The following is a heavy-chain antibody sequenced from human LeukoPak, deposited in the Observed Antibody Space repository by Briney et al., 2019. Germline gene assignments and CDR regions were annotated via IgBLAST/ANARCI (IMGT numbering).Heavy chain of an antibody. J-gene: IGHJ4*02. D-gene: IGHD1-26*01. CDR2: IYTTGTT. CDR3: GRQGYTASYYFLDY. Sequence: SETLSLTCTVSGGPINSYYWGWVRQPAGKGLEWIGRIYTTGTTNYTPSLKSRLSMSVDTSKNQFSLRLGSVTAADTAVYYRGRQGYTASYYFLDYWSQGTLVTVSS. CDR1: GGPINSYY. V-gene: IGHV4-4*07.